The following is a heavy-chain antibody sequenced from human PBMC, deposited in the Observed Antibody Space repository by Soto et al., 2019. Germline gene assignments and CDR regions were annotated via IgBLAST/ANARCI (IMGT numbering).Heavy chain of an antibody. CDR1: GGSISSGNYY. D-gene: IGHD1-26*01. V-gene: IGHV4-30-4*01. J-gene: IGHJ4*02. Sequence: QVQLQESGPGLVKPSQTLSLTCTVSGGSISSGNYYWSWIRQPPGKGLEWIGYIYYSGSTYYNPYIKSRVTISVDTSKNQFSLKLSSVTAADTAVYYCARTLVGAPPFDYWGQGTLVTVSS. CDR3: ARTLVGAPPFDY. CDR2: IYYSGST.